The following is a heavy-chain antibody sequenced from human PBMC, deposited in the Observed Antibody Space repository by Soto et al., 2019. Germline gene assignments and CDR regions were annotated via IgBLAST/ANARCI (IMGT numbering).Heavy chain of an antibody. J-gene: IGHJ6*02. CDR3: ARDTPPITPVSNYYNGLAL. V-gene: IGHV1-69*01. D-gene: IGHD4-17*01. CDR1: RGTFGSYG. Sequence: QVQLVQSGAEVKKPGSSVKVSCKASRGTFGSYGVSWVRQAPGQGLEWMGGIIPILQRVTYSERFRGRVTITADASTNTAFMDLGGLSSEETAVYFCARDTPPITPVSNYYNGLALWGQGTTVTVSS. CDR2: IIPILQRV.